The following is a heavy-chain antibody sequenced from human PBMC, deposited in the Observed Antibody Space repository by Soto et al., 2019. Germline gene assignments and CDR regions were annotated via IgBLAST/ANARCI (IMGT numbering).Heavy chain of an antibody. V-gene: IGHV3-23*01. Sequence: GVSLRLSCAASGFTFSSYAMSWVRQAPGKGLEWVSAISGSGGSTYYADSVKGRFTISRDNSRNTLYLQMNSLRAEDTAVYYCAKAPLRGVVTAAMDFDYWGQGTLVTVSS. J-gene: IGHJ4*02. CDR3: AKAPLRGVVTAAMDFDY. CDR1: GFTFSSYA. D-gene: IGHD2-2*01. CDR2: ISGSGGST.